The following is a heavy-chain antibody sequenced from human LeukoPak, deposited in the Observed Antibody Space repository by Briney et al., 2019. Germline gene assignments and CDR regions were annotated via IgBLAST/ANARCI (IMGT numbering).Heavy chain of an antibody. V-gene: IGHV4-39*01. J-gene: IGHJ4*02. Sequence: KPSETLSLTCTVSGGSISSSSYYWGWIRQPPGKGLEWIGSIYYSGSTYYNPSLKSRVTISVDTSKNQFSLKLSSVTAADTALYYCARRPRYSSSWDTFDYWGQGTLVTVSS. CDR2: IYYSGST. D-gene: IGHD6-13*01. CDR3: ARRPRYSSSWDTFDY. CDR1: GGSISSSSYY.